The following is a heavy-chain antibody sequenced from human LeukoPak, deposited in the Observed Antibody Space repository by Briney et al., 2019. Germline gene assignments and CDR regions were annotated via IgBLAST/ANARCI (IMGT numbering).Heavy chain of an antibody. Sequence: PSETLSLTCTVSGGSISTTSFYWAWIRQPPGKGLEWIGSIYFSGSTNYNPSLKSRVTMSVDTSKNQFSLKLSSVTAADTAVYYCARDADYYDSSGYYPPSYYFDYWGQGTLVTVSS. CDR2: IYFSGST. J-gene: IGHJ4*02. D-gene: IGHD3-22*01. CDR1: GGSISTTSFY. CDR3: ARDADYYDSSGYYPPSYYFDY. V-gene: IGHV4-39*07.